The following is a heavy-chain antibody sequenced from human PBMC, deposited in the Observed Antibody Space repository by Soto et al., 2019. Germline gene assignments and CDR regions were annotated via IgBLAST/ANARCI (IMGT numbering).Heavy chain of an antibody. V-gene: IGHV2-5*02. CDR1: GFSLSTSGVG. Sequence: QITLKESGPTLVKPTQTLTLTCAFSGFSLSTSGVGVGWIRQPPGKALEWLALIYWDDDKRYSPSLKSRLTITKDTSKSQVVLVMTNMDPVDTATYYCAHRRDGYTCFDYWGQGTLVTVSS. J-gene: IGHJ4*02. CDR2: IYWDDDK. D-gene: IGHD2-21*01. CDR3: AHRRDGYTCFDY.